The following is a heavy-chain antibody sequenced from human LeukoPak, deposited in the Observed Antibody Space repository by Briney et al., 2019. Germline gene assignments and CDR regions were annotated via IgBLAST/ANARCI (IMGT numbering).Heavy chain of an antibody. D-gene: IGHD4-17*01. Sequence: GGSLRLSCAASGFTFSTYAMHWVRQAPGKGLECVAVIWYDRTNKYYADSVKGRFTISRDNSKNTLYLQMSSLRAEDTAVYYCAGDRLTTVTTFHFDYWGQGTLVTVSS. CDR3: AGDRLTTVTTFHFDY. V-gene: IGHV3-33*01. CDR1: GFTFSTYA. J-gene: IGHJ4*02. CDR2: IWYDRTNK.